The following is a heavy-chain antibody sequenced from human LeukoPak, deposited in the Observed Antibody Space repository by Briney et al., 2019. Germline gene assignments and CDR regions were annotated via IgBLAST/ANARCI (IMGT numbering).Heavy chain of an antibody. CDR3: ARVLWFGELLADAFDI. J-gene: IGHJ3*02. Sequence: SETLSLTCTISGGSISSYYWSWIQQPPGKGLEWIGYIYYSGSTNYNPSLKSRVTISVDTSKNQFSLKLSSVTAADTAVYYCARVLWFGELLADAFDIWGQGTMVTVSS. CDR2: IYYSGST. D-gene: IGHD3-10*01. V-gene: IGHV4-59*01. CDR1: GGSISSYY.